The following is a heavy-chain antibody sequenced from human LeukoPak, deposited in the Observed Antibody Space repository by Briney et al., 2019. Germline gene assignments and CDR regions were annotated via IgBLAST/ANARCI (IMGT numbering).Heavy chain of an antibody. CDR1: GGTFSSYA. J-gene: IGHJ3*02. CDR3: ARGSRGDGHRSQLSDAFDI. Sequence: GASVKVSCKASGGTFSSYAISWVRQAPGQGLEWMGGIIPIFGTANYAQKFQGRVTITADESTSTAYMELSSLRSEDTAVYYCARGSRGDGHRSQLSDAFDIWGQGTMVTVSS. D-gene: IGHD5-24*01. V-gene: IGHV1-69*13. CDR2: IIPIFGTA.